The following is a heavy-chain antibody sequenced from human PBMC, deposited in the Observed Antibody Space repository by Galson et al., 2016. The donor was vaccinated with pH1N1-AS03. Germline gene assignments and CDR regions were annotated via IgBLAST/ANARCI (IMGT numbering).Heavy chain of an antibody. J-gene: IGHJ4*02. V-gene: IGHV3-74*03. CDR1: GFTFRVYT. Sequence: SLRLSCAASGFTFRVYTMHWVRHVPGKGLVWVSRIDSGATTITYVDSVKGRFTNSRDNGRNTLYLQMTDLRADDTALYYCARSTEGAFDYWGQGILVTVSS. D-gene: IGHD4/OR15-4a*01. CDR3: ARSTEGAFDY. CDR2: IDSGATTI.